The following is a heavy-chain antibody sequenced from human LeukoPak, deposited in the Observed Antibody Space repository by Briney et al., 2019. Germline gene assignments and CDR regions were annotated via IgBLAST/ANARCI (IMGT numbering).Heavy chain of an antibody. J-gene: IGHJ4*02. CDR2: ISGSGGST. CDR1: GFTFSTYA. CDR3: AKSIGGVVVVAADY. Sequence: GGSLRLSCATSGFTFSTYAMTWVRQAPGKGLEWVSVISGSGGSTYYADSVKGRFTLSRDNSKNTLYLQMNSLRAEDTAVYYCAKSIGGVVVVAADYWGQGTLVTVSS. V-gene: IGHV3-23*01. D-gene: IGHD2-15*01.